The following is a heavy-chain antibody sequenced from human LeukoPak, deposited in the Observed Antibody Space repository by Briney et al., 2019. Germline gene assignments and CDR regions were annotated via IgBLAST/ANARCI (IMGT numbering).Heavy chain of an antibody. V-gene: IGHV4-38-2*02. CDR3: ARRHMVRGYYFDY. J-gene: IGHJ4*02. CDR1: GYSISSGYY. D-gene: IGHD3-10*01. CDR2: IYHSGST. Sequence: KSSETLSPTCTVSGYSISSGYYWGWIRQPPGKGLEWIGSIYHSGSTYYNPSLKSRVTISVDTSKNQFSLKLSSVTAADTAVYYCARRHMVRGYYFDYWGQGTLVTVSS.